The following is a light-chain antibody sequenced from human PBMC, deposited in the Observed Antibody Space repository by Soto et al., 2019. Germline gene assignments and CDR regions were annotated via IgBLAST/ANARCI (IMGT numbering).Light chain of an antibody. CDR3: AAWDDSLNVVV. Sequence: QSVLTQPPSASGTPGQRVTISCSGSSSNIGSYTVNWYQQLPGMAPKLLIYSNNQRPSGVTDRFSGSKSGTSASLAISGRQSEDEADYYCAAWDDSLNVVVFGGGTKLTVL. V-gene: IGLV1-44*01. CDR1: SSNIGSYT. J-gene: IGLJ2*01. CDR2: SNN.